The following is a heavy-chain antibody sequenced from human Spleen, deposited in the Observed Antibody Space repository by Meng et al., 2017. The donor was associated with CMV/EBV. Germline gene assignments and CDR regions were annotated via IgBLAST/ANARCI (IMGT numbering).Heavy chain of an antibody. Sequence: GSLRLSCTVSGGSISSYYWNWIRQPPGKGLEWIGYIYYSGSTLYNPALTSRLTIAIGTSKNQFSLKLSSVTAADTAVYYCAREKKDGSGTRDWYFDLWGRGTLVTVSS. CDR2: IYYSGST. CDR3: AREKKDGSGTRDWYFDL. D-gene: IGHD3-10*01. J-gene: IGHJ2*01. CDR1: GGSISSYY. V-gene: IGHV4-59*01.